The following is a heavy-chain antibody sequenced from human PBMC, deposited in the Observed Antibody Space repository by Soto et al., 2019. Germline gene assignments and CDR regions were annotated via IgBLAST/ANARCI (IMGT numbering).Heavy chain of an antibody. Sequence: GGSLRLSCASPGFTFSTYTMNWVRQAPGKGLEWVSSINGRGNYIYYAESVKGRFTISRDNAKNSLYLQMDRLRAEDTALYYCVREDGKGGSNTHCDYWGLGSLVTISS. D-gene: IGHD3-16*01. V-gene: IGHV3-21*01. CDR1: GFTFSTYT. CDR3: VREDGKGGSNTHCDY. CDR2: INGRGNYI. J-gene: IGHJ4*02.